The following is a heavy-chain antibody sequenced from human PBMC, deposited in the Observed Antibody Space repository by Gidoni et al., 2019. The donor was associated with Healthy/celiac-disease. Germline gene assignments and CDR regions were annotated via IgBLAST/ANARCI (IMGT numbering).Heavy chain of an antibody. V-gene: IGHV4-31*03. CDR2: IYYSGST. J-gene: IGHJ4*02. D-gene: IGHD6-13*01. Sequence: QVQLQASGPGLVKPSQTLSLTCTFSGGSISSGGYYWSWIRQHPGKGLEWIGYIYYSGSTYYNPSLKSRVTISEDTSKNQFSLKLSSVTAADTAVYYCARDRLAAAGTGYFDYWGQGTLVTVSS. CDR3: ARDRLAAAGTGYFDY. CDR1: GGSISSGGYY.